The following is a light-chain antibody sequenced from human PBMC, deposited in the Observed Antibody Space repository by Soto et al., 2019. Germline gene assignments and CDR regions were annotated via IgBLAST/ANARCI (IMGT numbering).Light chain of an antibody. V-gene: IGKV3-20*01. CDR1: QSVSSSY. CDR2: GAS. J-gene: IGKJ1*01. CDR3: QQYGRSPWT. Sequence: ELVLPQSPGTLSLSPGERAPLSCRASQSVSSSYLAWYQQKPGQAPRLLIYGASNRATGIPDRFSGSGSGTDFTLTISRLEPEEFAVYYCQQYGRSPWTVGQGTKVDIK.